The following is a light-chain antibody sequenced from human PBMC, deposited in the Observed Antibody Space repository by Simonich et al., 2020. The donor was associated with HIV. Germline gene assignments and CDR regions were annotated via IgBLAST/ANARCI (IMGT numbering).Light chain of an antibody. CDR2: GAS. CDR3: QQYNNWPSPFT. Sequence: EIVMMQSPATLSVSPGERATLSCRASQSVSRNLAWDQQKPGQAPSLLISGASPRATGIPARFSCSGSGTEFNLTISSLQSEDSAVYYCQQYNNWPSPFTFGPGTKVDIK. V-gene: IGKV3-15*01. J-gene: IGKJ3*01. CDR1: QSVSRN.